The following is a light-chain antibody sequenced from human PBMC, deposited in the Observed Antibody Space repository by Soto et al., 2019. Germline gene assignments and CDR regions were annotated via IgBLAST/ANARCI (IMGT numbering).Light chain of an antibody. Sequence: DIQMTQSPSSLSASVGDRVTITCQATQDISDYLNWYQQKPGKAPKLLIYDASNLETGVPSRFSGSGSETDLTFTITSLQPEDIATYYCQHYDSFPYTFGQGTKLEIK. J-gene: IGKJ2*01. CDR3: QHYDSFPYT. CDR2: DAS. CDR1: QDISDY. V-gene: IGKV1-33*01.